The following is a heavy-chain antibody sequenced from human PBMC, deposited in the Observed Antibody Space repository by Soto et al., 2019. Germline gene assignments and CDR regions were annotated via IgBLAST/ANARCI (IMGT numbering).Heavy chain of an antibody. V-gene: IGHV1-69*13. CDR2: IIPIFGTA. CDR1: GGTFSSYA. Sequence: SVKVSCKASGGTFSSYAISWVRQAPGQGLEWMGGIIPIFGTANYAQKFQGRVTITADESTGTAYMELSSLRSEDTAVYYCARDRGHCSGGSCYSWGYYYYGMDVWGQGTTVTVSS. CDR3: ARDRGHCSGGSCYSWGYYYYGMDV. D-gene: IGHD2-15*01. J-gene: IGHJ6*02.